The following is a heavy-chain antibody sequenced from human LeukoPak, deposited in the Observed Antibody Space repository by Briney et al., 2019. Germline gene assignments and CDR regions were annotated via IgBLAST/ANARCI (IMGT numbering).Heavy chain of an antibody. Sequence: PGGSLRLSCAASGFTFDDYAMHWVRRAPGKGLEWVSGISWNSGSIGYADSVKGRFTISRDNAKNSLYLQMNSLRAEDTALYYCAKGWFGEPLDYFDYWGQGTLVTVSS. CDR1: GFTFDDYA. J-gene: IGHJ4*02. CDR2: ISWNSGSI. CDR3: AKGWFGEPLDYFDY. V-gene: IGHV3-9*01. D-gene: IGHD3-10*01.